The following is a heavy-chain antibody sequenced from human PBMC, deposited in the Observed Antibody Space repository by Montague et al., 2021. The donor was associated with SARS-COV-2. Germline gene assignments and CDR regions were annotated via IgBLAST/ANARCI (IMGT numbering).Heavy chain of an antibody. J-gene: IGHJ6*02. Sequence: SETLFLTCSVSGDSISNYTWSWIRQSQGQGLEWIGYIYYSGSTNYNSSLTSRVTISVDTSKNKVTLTLTLVTAADTAVYYCARHLRVTTVTSHRYLYAMDVWGQGTTVTVSS. V-gene: IGHV4-59*08. CDR2: IYYSGST. CDR1: GDSISNYT. CDR3: ARHLRVTTVTSHRYLYAMDV. D-gene: IGHD4-11*01.